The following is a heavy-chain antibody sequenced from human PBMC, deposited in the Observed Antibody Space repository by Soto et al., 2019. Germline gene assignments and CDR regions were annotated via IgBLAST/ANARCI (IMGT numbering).Heavy chain of an antibody. V-gene: IGHV5-51*01. CDR3: TTWRSSNGFDY. J-gene: IGHJ4*02. Sequence: GESLKISCKGSGYSFSTYSIGWVRQMPGKGLEWVGNIFSTDSYARYSPSFQGQVTISVDRSISTAYLQWSSLKASDTAMYYCTTWRSSNGFDYWGQGTQVTVSS. D-gene: IGHD6-13*01. CDR1: GYSFSTYS. CDR2: IFSTDSYA.